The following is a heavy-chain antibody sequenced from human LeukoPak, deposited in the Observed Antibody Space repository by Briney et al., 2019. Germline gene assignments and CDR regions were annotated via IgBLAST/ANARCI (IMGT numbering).Heavy chain of an antibody. Sequence: PSETLSLTCTVSGGSISSSSYYWSWIRQPAGKGLEWIGRIYTSGSTNYNPSLKSRVTMSVDTFKNQYSLKLSSVTAADTAVYYCAREVDGSGSYYPDYWGQGTLVTVSS. V-gene: IGHV4-61*02. CDR2: IYTSGST. CDR3: AREVDGSGSYYPDY. D-gene: IGHD3-10*01. J-gene: IGHJ4*02. CDR1: GGSISSSSYY.